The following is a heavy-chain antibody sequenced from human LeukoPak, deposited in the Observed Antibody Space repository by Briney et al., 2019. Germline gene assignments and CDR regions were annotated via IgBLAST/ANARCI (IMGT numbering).Heavy chain of an antibody. Sequence: GGSLRLSCAASGFTFSNYAMSWVRQAPGKGLEWVSGISGSGVMTYYADSVKGRFTISRDNSKNTLYLQMNSLRTEDTAVYYCARGDKQLVFNRNKGGFDPWGQGTLVTVSS. CDR2: ISGSGVMT. CDR3: ARGDKQLVFNRNKGGFDP. J-gene: IGHJ5*02. CDR1: GFTFSNYA. D-gene: IGHD6-13*01. V-gene: IGHV3-23*01.